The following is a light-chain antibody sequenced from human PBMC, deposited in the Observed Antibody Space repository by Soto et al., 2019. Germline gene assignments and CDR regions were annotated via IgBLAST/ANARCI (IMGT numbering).Light chain of an antibody. CDR1: SSDVGGYNY. V-gene: IGLV2-8*01. J-gene: IGLJ1*01. Sequence: SALTQPPSASGSPGQSVTISCTGTSSDVGGYNYVSWHQQHPGKAPKLIIYDVTKRPSGVPDRFSGSKSGYTASLTVSGLQAEDEADYYCSSFAGGNIYVFGTGTKVTV. CDR3: SSFAGGNIYV. CDR2: DVT.